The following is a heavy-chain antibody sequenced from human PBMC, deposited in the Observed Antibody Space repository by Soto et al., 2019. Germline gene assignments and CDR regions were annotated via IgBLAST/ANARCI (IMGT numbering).Heavy chain of an antibody. CDR2: IIPIFGTI. Sequence: SVKVSCKASGGTFSRYPIAWVRQAPGHGLEWMGQIIPIFGTISHAQNFQGRITSTADESTSTAYMELSSLRSDDTAVYYCARPRTVAATKGYDYWGQGTLVTVS. D-gene: IGHD4-4*01. J-gene: IGHJ4*02. CDR3: ARPRTVAATKGYDY. V-gene: IGHV1-69*13. CDR1: GGTFSRYP.